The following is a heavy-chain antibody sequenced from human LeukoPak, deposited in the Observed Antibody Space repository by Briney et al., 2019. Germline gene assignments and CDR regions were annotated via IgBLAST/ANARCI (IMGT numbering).Heavy chain of an antibody. CDR1: GFSRSTSAVG. J-gene: IGHJ3*02. CDR3: APLGYYYDSSGYYLAAFDI. V-gene: IGHV2-5*01. Sequence: SGPSLIHPSPALTLTFTFSGFSRSTSAVGEGWIRHPPVKGLGWLALIDGNEDKRYSPSLKSRLTITKDTSKNQVVITMTNMDPVDAATYYCAPLGYYYDSSGYYLAAFDIWGQGTMVTVSS. D-gene: IGHD3-22*01. CDR2: IDGNEDK.